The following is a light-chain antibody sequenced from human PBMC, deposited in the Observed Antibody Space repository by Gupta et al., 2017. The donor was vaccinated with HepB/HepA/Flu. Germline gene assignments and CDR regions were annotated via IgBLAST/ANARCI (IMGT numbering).Light chain of an antibody. CDR3: QHFDHYPLT. J-gene: IGKJ4*01. CDR1: HGIRSH. CDR2: SAS. V-gene: IGKV1-9*01. Sequence: DIQLTQSPSFLSASVGDSVTITCRASHGIRSHLAWHQQNPGKAPKLLIYSASTLQSGVPSRFSGSGSGTEFTLTISSLQPEDFATFYCQHFDHYPLTFGGGTKVAIK.